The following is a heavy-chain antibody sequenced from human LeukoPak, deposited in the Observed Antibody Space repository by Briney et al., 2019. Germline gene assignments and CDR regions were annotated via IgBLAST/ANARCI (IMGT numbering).Heavy chain of an antibody. J-gene: IGHJ5*02. CDR2: INTGNRNT. D-gene: IGHD1-26*01. CDR3: ARGQGATVPQVGKNWFDP. Sequence: ASVKVSCKASGYTFTSYAMHWVRQAPGQRLEWMGWINTGNRNTKYSQELQGRVTITTDTSARTAYMELSSLRSEDTAIYYCARGQGATVPQVGKNWFDPWGQGTRVTVSS. V-gene: IGHV1-3*03. CDR1: GYTFTSYA.